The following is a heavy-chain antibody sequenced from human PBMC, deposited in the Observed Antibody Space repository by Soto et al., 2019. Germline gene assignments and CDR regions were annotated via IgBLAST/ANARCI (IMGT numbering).Heavy chain of an antibody. V-gene: IGHV3-74*01. CDR2: INSDGSST. D-gene: IGHD4-17*01. CDR3: AHPRGYGVFDAYDI. Sequence: PGGSLRLSCVASGFIFSNCWMHWVRQAPGMGLVWVSHINSDGSSTTYADSVKGRFTISRDNAKNTLYLQMNSLRAEDAAVYYCAHPRGYGVFDAYDIWGQGAMVTVSS. J-gene: IGHJ3*02. CDR1: GFIFSNCW.